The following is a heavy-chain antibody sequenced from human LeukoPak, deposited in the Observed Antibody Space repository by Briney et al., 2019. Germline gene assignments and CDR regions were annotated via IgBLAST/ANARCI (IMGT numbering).Heavy chain of an antibody. D-gene: IGHD2-2*01. CDR1: GGSFSGYY. J-gene: IGHJ3*02. CDR2: INHSGST. V-gene: IGHV4-34*01. CDR3: ARHDRPRYCSSTSCYGTQRADGYRRAFDI. Sequence: SETLSLTCAVYGGSFSGYYWSWIRQPPGKGLEWIGEINHSGSTNYNPSLKSRVTISVDTSKNQFSLKLSSVTAADTAVYYCARHDRPRYCSSTSCYGTQRADGYRRAFDIWGQGTMVTVSS.